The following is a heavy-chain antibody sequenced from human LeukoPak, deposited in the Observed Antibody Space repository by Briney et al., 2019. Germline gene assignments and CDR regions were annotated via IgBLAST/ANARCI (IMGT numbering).Heavy chain of an antibody. CDR1: GGSISSSSYY. J-gene: IGHJ4*02. D-gene: IGHD3-22*01. V-gene: IGHV4-39*07. CDR3: AKGGSYDSSGYYYVY. CDR2: IYYSGST. Sequence: PSETLSLTCTVSGGSISSSSYYWGWIRQPPGKGLEWIGSIYYSGSTYYNPSLKSRVTISVDTSKNQFSLKLSSVTTADTAVYYCAKGGSYDSSGYYYVYWGQGTLVTVSS.